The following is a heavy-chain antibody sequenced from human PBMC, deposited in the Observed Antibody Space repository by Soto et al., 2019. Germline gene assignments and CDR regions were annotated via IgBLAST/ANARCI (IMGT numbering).Heavy chain of an antibody. V-gene: IGHV3-30-3*01. CDR2: ISYDGSNK. Sequence: QVQLVESGGGVVQPGRSLRLSCAASGFTFSSYAMNWVRQAPGKGLEWVAVISYDGSNKYYADSVKGRFTISRDNSKNTLYLQMNSMRAEDTAVYYCARRDDYGDYEGIDYWGQGTLVTVSS. J-gene: IGHJ4*02. CDR3: ARRDDYGDYEGIDY. D-gene: IGHD4-17*01. CDR1: GFTFSSYA.